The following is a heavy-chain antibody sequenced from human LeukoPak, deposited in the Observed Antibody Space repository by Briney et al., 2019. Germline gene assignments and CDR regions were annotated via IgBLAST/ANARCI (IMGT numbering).Heavy chain of an antibody. CDR3: ARGQSYDILTGFYRRFAGLDP. J-gene: IGHJ5*02. D-gene: IGHD3-9*01. CDR1: EFTFNSYG. V-gene: IGHV3-30*03. CDR2: ISYDGNNK. Sequence: PGRSLRLSCAAFEFTFNSYGMHWVRQAPGKGLEWVAFISYDGNNKYHADSVKGRFTISRDSSKNTLYLQMNSLRAEDTAVYFCARGQSYDILTGFYRRFAGLDPWGQGTLVTVSS.